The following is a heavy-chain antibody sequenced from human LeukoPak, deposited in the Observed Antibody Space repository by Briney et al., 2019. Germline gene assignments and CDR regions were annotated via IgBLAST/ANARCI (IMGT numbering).Heavy chain of an antibody. D-gene: IGHD2/OR15-2a*01. CDR2: ISGSGGST. J-gene: IGHJ4*02. Sequence: GGPLRLSCAASGFTFSTYPMNWVRQAPGKGLEWVSTISGSGGSTYYADSVKGRFTISRDNFKNTLYLQMNRLRADDTAIYYCAKERTQTTSFDCWGQGTLVTVSS. CDR3: AKERTQTTSFDC. V-gene: IGHV3-23*01. CDR1: GFTFSTYP.